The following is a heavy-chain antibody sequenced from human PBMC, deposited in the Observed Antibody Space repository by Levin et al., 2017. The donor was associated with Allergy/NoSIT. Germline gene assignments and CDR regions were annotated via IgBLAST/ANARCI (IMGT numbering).Heavy chain of an antibody. Sequence: NASGPTLVKPTQTLTLTCTFSGFSLTTPRVAVGWVRPPPGKALEWLALIYWDDDKRYSPSLMSRLNVVKDTSNNRVVLTMTGMEAADAGTYYCAHSPDWGGDVYFDFWGQGALVTVSS. V-gene: IGHV2-5*02. D-gene: IGHD2-21*01. CDR1: GFSLTTPRVA. CDR2: IYWDDDK. J-gene: IGHJ4*02. CDR3: AHSPDWGGDVYFDF.